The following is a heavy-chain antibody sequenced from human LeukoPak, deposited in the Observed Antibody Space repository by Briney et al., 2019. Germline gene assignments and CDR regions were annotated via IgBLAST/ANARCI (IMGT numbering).Heavy chain of an antibody. CDR1: GGSISSSSYY. Sequence: SETLSLTCTVSGGSISSSSYYWGWIRQPPGKGLEWIGSIYYSGSTYYNPSLKSRVTISVDTSKNQFSLKLSSVTAADTAVYYCARHGGRAAAGWGDNWFDPWGQGTLVTVS. J-gene: IGHJ5*02. CDR3: ARHGGRAAAGWGDNWFDP. CDR2: IYYSGST. V-gene: IGHV4-39*01. D-gene: IGHD6-13*01.